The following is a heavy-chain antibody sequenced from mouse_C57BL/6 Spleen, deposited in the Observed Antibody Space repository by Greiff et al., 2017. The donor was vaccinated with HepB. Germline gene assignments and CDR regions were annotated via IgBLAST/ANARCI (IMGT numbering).Heavy chain of an antibody. J-gene: IGHJ4*01. CDR3: AGGPYPFYAMDY. Sequence: VQLQQSGPELVKPGASVKISCKASGYTFTDYYMNWVKQSHGKSLEWTGDINPNNGGTSYNQKFKGKATLTVDKSSSTAYMELRSLTSEDSAVYCCAGGPYPFYAMDYWGQGTSVTVSS. V-gene: IGHV1-26*01. CDR1: GYTFTDYY. CDR2: INPNNGGT.